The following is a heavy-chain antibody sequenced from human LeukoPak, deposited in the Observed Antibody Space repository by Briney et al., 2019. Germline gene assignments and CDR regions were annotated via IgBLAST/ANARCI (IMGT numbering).Heavy chain of an antibody. V-gene: IGHV4-39*07. J-gene: IGHJ5*02. D-gene: IGHD5-18*01. Sequence: SETLSLTCTVSGGSISSSSYYWGWIRQPPGKGLEWIGSIYYSGSTHYNPSLKSRVTISVDTSKNQFSLKLSSVPAADTAVYYCARDLERYSYGPTVNWFDPWGQGTLVTVSS. CDR2: IYYSGST. CDR3: ARDLERYSYGPTVNWFDP. CDR1: GGSISSSSYY.